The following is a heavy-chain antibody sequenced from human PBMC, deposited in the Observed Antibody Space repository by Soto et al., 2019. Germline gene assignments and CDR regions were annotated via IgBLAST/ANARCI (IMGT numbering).Heavy chain of an antibody. V-gene: IGHV3-9*01. J-gene: IGHJ4*02. CDR1: GFTVDDYA. D-gene: IGHD4-17*01. CDR3: AKDMKWGGMTTIHYFDS. Sequence: GGSLRLSCVASGFTVDDYAMHWVRQAPGKGLEWVSGISANGDNVDYADSVKGRFTVSRDNAKNSLFLQMNSLRPEDTALYYCAKDMKWGGMTTIHYFDSWGQGTQVTVS. CDR2: ISANGDNV.